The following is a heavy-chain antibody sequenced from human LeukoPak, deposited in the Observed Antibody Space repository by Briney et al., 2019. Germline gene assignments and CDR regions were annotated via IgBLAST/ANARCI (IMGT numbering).Heavy chain of an antibody. CDR3: AKDGGRYRFDF. Sequence: PGGSLRLSCAASGFTFSSYAMNWVRRAPGKGLEWVSSISDSGGNTFYADSVKGRFTISRDNSKNTLYLQMNSLRAEDTAVYYCAKDGGRYRFDFWGQGTMVTVSS. CDR2: ISDSGGNT. V-gene: IGHV3-23*01. CDR1: GFTFSSYA. J-gene: IGHJ4*02. D-gene: IGHD3-16*02.